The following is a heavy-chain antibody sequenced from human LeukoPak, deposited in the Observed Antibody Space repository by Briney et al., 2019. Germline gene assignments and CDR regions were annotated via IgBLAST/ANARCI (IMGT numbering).Heavy chain of an antibody. V-gene: IGHV3-74*01. CDR2: INGDGSTT. CDR3: AKDNRGWFDP. CDR1: GFTLSDYW. D-gene: IGHD1-14*01. J-gene: IGHJ5*02. Sequence: GGSLRLSCAASGFTLSDYWMHWVRQAPGKGLVWVSRINGDGSTTNYADSVKGRLTISRDNAKNTLYLQMNNLRAEDTAVYHCAKDNRGWFDPWGQGTLVTVSS.